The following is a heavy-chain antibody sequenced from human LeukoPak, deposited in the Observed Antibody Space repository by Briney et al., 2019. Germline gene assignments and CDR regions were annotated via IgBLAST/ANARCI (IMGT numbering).Heavy chain of an antibody. J-gene: IGHJ4*02. CDR1: GDSINSGVSY. CDR2: IYYSGSAGST. D-gene: IGHD3-9*01. CDR3: ARHLYDKTGRPLDS. V-gene: IGHV4-39*01. Sequence: SETLSLTCSVSGDSINSGVSYWAWIRQPPGKGLEWIGTIYYSGSAGSTYNNPSLKSRVTISVDTSKNQFSLNLSSVTAADTAIYYCARHLYDKTGRPLDSWGQGTLVTVSS.